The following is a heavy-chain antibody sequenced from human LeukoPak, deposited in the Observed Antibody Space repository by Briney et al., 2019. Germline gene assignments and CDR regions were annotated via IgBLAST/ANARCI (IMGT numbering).Heavy chain of an antibody. J-gene: IGHJ4*02. Sequence: PSETLSLTCTVSGASMSRDYGTWMRQNPGTGLGWIGNIYPTGSTSYTPPLKSRVTFSLATSNNPFTLKRTSVTAADTAVYYCAKEGGPARPGLDSWGQGTLVTVSS. D-gene: IGHD6-6*01. CDR3: AKEGGPARPGLDS. CDR1: GASMSRDY. V-gene: IGHV4-59*01. CDR2: IYPTGST.